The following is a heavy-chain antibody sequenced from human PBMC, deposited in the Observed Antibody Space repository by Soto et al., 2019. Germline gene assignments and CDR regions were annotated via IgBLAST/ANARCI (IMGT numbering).Heavy chain of an antibody. V-gene: IGHV1-3*01. CDR3: ARDPNTIFGDGMDV. J-gene: IGHJ6*02. Sequence: ASVKVSCKASGYTFTSYAMHWVRQAPGQRLEWMGWINAGNGNTKYLQKFQGRVTITRDTSASTAYMELSSLRSEDTAGYYCARDPNTIFGDGMDVWGQGTTVTVSS. D-gene: IGHD3-3*01. CDR2: INAGNGNT. CDR1: GYTFTSYA.